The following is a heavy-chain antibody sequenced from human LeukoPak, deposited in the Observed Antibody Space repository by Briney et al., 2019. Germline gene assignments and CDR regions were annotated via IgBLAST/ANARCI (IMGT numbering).Heavy chain of an antibody. J-gene: IGHJ4*02. CDR1: GFTFSSYA. Sequence: GGPLSLSCAASGFTFSSYAMNWVRQAPGKGLEGVSAISGSGGSTYYADSVKGRFTISRDNSKNTLYLQMNSLRAEDTAVYYCAKSRYQTVTTNYFDYWGQGTLVTVSS. D-gene: IGHD4-17*01. V-gene: IGHV3-23*01. CDR2: ISGSGGST. CDR3: AKSRYQTVTTNYFDY.